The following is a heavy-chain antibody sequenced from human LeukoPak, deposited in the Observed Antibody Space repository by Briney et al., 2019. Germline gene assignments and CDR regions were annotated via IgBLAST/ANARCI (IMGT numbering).Heavy chain of an antibody. CDR3: ARDPQVTAIHDAFDI. V-gene: IGHV3-66*01. CDR2: IYSGGST. J-gene: IGHJ3*02. D-gene: IGHD2-21*02. CDR1: GFTVRSNY. Sequence: PGGSLRLSCAASGFTVRSNYMSWVRQAPGKGLEWVSVIYSGGSTYYADSVKGRFTISRDISKNTLYLQMNSLRAEDTAVYYCARDPQVTAIHDAFDIWGQGTMDTVSS.